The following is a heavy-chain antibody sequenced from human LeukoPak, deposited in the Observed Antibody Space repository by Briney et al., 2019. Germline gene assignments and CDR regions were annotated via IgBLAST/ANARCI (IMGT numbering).Heavy chain of an antibody. CDR3: AREGRLDCSSTSCYLDAFDI. J-gene: IGHJ3*02. Sequence: ASEKVSCKASGYTFTSYYMHWVRQAPGQGLEWMGIINPSGGSTSYAQKFQGRVTMTRDTSTSTVYTELSSLRSEDTAVYYCAREGRLDCSSTSCYLDAFDIWGQGTMVTVSS. V-gene: IGHV1-46*03. D-gene: IGHD2-2*01. CDR1: GYTFTSYY. CDR2: INPSGGST.